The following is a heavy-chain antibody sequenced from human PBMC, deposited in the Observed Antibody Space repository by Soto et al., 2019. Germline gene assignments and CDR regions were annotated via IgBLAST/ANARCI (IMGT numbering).Heavy chain of an antibody. CDR3: ARDHTYYDFWSGYYSDWFDP. J-gene: IGHJ5*02. V-gene: IGHV1-18*01. CDR2: ISAYNGNT. CDR1: GYTFTSYG. Sequence: ASVKVSCKASGYTFTSYGISWVLQAPGQGLEWMGWISAYNGNTNYAQKLQGRVTMTTDTSTSTAYMELRSLRSDDTAVYYCARDHTYYDFWSGYYSDWFDPWGQGTLVTVSS. D-gene: IGHD3-3*01.